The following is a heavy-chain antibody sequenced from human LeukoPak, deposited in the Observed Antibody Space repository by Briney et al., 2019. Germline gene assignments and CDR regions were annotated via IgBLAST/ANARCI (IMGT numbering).Heavy chain of an antibody. CDR1: GFTFDEYG. CDR3: ARDYDSSGYSDAFDI. V-gene: IGHV3-20*04. Sequence: GGSLRLSCAASGFTFDEYGMSWVRQAPGRGLEWVSGINWNGGSTGYADSVKGRFTISRDNAKNSLYLQMNSLRAEDTALYYCARDYDSSGYSDAFDIWGQGTMVTVSS. D-gene: IGHD3-22*01. J-gene: IGHJ3*02. CDR2: INWNGGST.